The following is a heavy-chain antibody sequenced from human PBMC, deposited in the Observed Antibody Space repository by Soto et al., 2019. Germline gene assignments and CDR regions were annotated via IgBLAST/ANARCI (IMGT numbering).Heavy chain of an antibody. J-gene: IGHJ4*02. CDR1: GGSISSGGYY. Sequence: PSETLSLTCAVSGGSISSGGYYWSWIRQHPGKGLEWIGYIYYSGSTYYNPSLKSRVTISVDTSNNQFSLKLSSVTVADTAVYYCARVRADCSGGSCYSSYFDYWGQGTLVTVSS. CDR3: ARVRADCSGGSCYSSYFDY. D-gene: IGHD2-15*01. CDR2: IYYSGST. V-gene: IGHV4-31*11.